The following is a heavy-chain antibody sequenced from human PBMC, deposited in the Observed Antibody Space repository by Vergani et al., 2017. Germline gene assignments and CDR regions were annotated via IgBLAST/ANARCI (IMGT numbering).Heavy chain of an antibody. CDR3: ARGQDDILTGRWAYYYYGMDV. V-gene: IGHV4-61*01. CDR1: GDSVSSGSYY. J-gene: IGHJ6*02. D-gene: IGHD3-9*01. CDR2: IYYSGST. Sequence: QVQLQESVPGLVKPSETLSLTCTVSGDSVSSGSYYWSWIRKSPGKGLEWIGYIYYSGSTNYNPSLKSRVTISVDTSKNQFSLKMRSVTAADTAVYYCARGQDDILTGRWAYYYYGMDVWGQGTTVTVSS.